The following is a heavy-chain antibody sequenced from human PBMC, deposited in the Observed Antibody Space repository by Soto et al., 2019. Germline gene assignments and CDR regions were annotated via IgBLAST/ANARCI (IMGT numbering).Heavy chain of an antibody. V-gene: IGHV1-18*01. CDR1: VYTFTNYG. D-gene: IGHD2-2*01. J-gene: IGHJ4*02. CDR3: ARVAVGYCSSTSCYGYYYFDY. CDR2: ISAYNGNT. Sequence: ASVKVSCKASVYTFTNYGITWVRQAPGPGLEWMGWISAYNGNTNYAQKLQGRVTMTTDTSTSTAYMELRSLRSDDTAVYYCARVAVGYCSSTSCYGYYYFDYWGQGTLVTVSS.